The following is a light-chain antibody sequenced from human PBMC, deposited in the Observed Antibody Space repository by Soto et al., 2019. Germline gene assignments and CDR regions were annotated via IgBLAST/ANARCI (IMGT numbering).Light chain of an antibody. CDR1: QSVSSN. J-gene: IGKJ1*01. Sequence: EIVMTQSPATLSVSPGERATLSCRASQSVSSNLAWYQQKPGQAPRLLIYGASTRATGIQARFSGSGSGTEFTRTISSLQSEYFAVYYCQQYNNLPQTFGQGTKVEIK. CDR3: QQYNNLPQT. V-gene: IGKV3-15*01. CDR2: GAS.